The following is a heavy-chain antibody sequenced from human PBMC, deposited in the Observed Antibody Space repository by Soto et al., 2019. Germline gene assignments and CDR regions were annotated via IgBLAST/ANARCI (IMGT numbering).Heavy chain of an antibody. CDR3: ARDRVAGIWGDAFDI. CDR2: INPYNANT. J-gene: IGHJ3*02. D-gene: IGHD3-16*01. V-gene: IGHV1-18*04. CDR1: GXTFTNHG. Sequence: VKVSCKTSGXTFTNHGINWVRQAPGQGLEWMGWINPYNANTNYAQKLQGRVTMTTDTSTSTAYMDLRSLTSDDTAVYYCARDRVAGIWGDAFDIWGQGTMVTVSS.